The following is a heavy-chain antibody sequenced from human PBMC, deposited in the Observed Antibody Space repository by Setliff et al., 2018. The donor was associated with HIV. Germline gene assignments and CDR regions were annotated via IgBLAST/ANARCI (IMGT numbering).Heavy chain of an antibody. D-gene: IGHD3-10*01. Sequence: TLSLTCTVSGGSISSYYWSWIRQPPGKGLEWIGYIYYSGSTNYNPSLKSRVTISVDTSKNQFSLKLSSVTAADTAVYYCARQGGYNSPHMVCGQGKLVTVSS. V-gene: IGHV4-59*01. CDR1: GGSISSYY. CDR3: ARQGGYNSPHMV. CDR2: IYYSGST. J-gene: IGHJ4*02.